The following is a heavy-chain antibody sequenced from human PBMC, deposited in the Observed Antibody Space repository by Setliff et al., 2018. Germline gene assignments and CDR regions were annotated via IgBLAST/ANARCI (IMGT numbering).Heavy chain of an antibody. D-gene: IGHD3-16*01. J-gene: IGHJ4*02. CDR1: GASISSGVYY. Sequence: LSLTCTVSGASISSGVYYWGLIRQPPGKGLEWIGSIFYSGRTFYNPSLKSRVTISVDTSKNQFSLTLSSVTAADTAVYYCARLPNYVWGSPVDYWGQGTLVTVSS. CDR2: IFYSGRT. CDR3: ARLPNYVWGSPVDY. V-gene: IGHV4-39*01.